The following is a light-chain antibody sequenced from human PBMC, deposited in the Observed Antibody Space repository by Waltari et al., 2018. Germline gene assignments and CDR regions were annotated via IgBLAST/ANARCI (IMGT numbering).Light chain of an antibody. Sequence: DIQMTQSPSSLSASVGDKVTITCRASQSISTWLAWFQLKPGKAPKLLIYKASNLESGVPSRFSGSGSGTEFTLTISSLLPEDFAVYYCQQYGSSPPEITFGPGTKVDIK. CDR1: QSISTW. CDR3: QQYGSSPPEIT. CDR2: KAS. V-gene: IGKV1-5*03. J-gene: IGKJ3*01.